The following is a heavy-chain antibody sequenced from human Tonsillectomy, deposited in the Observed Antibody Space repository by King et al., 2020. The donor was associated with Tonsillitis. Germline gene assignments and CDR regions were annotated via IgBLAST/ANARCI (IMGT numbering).Heavy chain of an antibody. D-gene: IGHD4-23*01. CDR3: VKHGPNGRNCHFDY. Sequence: VQLVESGGGLVQPGGSLRLSCSASGFTFSSYAMHWVRQAPGKRLEYVSAIGSTGGSTYYADSVKGRFTISRDNSKNTLYLQMNSLRAEDTAVYYCVKHGPNGRNCHFDYWGRGSLVTVSS. V-gene: IGHV3-64D*06. CDR2: IGSTGGST. J-gene: IGHJ4*02. CDR1: GFTFSSYA.